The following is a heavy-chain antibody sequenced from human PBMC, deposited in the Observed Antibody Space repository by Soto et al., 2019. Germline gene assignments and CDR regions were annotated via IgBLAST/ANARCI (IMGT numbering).Heavy chain of an antibody. CDR3: ATAEPRIAALFNWFDP. Sequence: ASVKVSCKASGYTFTSYGISWVGQAPGQGLEWMGWISAYNGDTNYAQKLQGRVTMTTDTSTSTAYMELRSLRSDDTAVYYCATAEPRIAALFNWFDPWGQGTLVTVSS. CDR1: GYTFTSYG. D-gene: IGHD6-13*01. V-gene: IGHV1-18*01. J-gene: IGHJ5*02. CDR2: ISAYNGDT.